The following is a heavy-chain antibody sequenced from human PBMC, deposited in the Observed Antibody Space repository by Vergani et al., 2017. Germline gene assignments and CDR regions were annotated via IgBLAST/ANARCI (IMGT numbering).Heavy chain of an antibody. CDR2: IYYSGST. CDR3: ARHSTVEWLVKLGWIDP. V-gene: IGHV4-39*01. D-gene: IGHD6-19*01. CDR1: GASIRSSNYY. Sequence: QLQLQESGPGLVKPSATLSLTCSVSGASIRSSNYYWGWLRQPPGKGLEWIASIYYSGSTYYNPSLESRVTISVDTSKNQFSLKLSYVTAADTAVYFCARHSTVEWLVKLGWIDPWGQGILVTVSS. J-gene: IGHJ5*02.